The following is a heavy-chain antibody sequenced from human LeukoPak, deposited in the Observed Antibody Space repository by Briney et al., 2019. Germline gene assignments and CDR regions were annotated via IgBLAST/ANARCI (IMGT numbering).Heavy chain of an antibody. CDR3: ARETVVVPAARLLYYYYGMDV. V-gene: IGHV1-18*04. J-gene: IGHJ6*04. D-gene: IGHD2-2*01. CDR2: ISAYNGNT. CDR1: GYTFTSYG. Sequence: GASVTVSCKASGYTFTSYGISWVRQAPGQGVEGMGWISAYNGNTNYAQKLQGRVTMTTDTSTSTAYMELRSLRSDDTAVYYCARETVVVPAARLLYYYYGMDVWGKGTTVTVSS.